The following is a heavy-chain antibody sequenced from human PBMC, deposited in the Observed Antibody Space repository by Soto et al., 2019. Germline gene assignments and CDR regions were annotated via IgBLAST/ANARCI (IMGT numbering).Heavy chain of an antibody. CDR3: ARISVASRYMDV. J-gene: IGHJ6*03. CDR2: FYYSGST. Sequence: QLQLEESGPGLVKPSETLSLTCIVSCGSISSSSYYWGWIRQPPGKGLEWIGSFYYSGSTYYSPSLKSRVTISGDTSKNQISLRLSSVTAADTAVYYCARISVASRYMDVWGKGTTVTVSS. CDR1: CGSISSSSYY. D-gene: IGHD5-12*01. V-gene: IGHV4-39*01.